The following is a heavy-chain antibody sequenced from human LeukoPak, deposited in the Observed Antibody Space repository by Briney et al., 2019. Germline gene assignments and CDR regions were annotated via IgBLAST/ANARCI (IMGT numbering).Heavy chain of an antibody. D-gene: IGHD5-18*01. CDR1: GGSFSGYY. Sequence: SETLSLTCAGYGGSFSGYYWSWIRQPPGKGLEWIGNINHSGSTNYNPSLKSRVTISVDTSKNQFSLKLSSVTAADTAVYYCARFGYSYGSDYWGQGTLVTVSS. CDR2: INHSGST. CDR3: ARFGYSYGSDY. V-gene: IGHV4-34*01. J-gene: IGHJ4*02.